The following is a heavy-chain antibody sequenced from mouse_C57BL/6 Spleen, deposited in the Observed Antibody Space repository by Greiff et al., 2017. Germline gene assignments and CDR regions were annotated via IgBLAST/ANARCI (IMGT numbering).Heavy chain of an antibody. CDR3: ARDYDYDGSWFAY. V-gene: IGHV1-81*01. CDR1: GYTFTSYG. D-gene: IGHD2-4*01. J-gene: IGHJ3*01. CDR2: IYPRSGNT. Sequence: VMLVESGAELARPGASVKLSCKASGYTFTSYGISWVKQRTGQGLEWIGEIYPRSGNTYYNEKFKGKATLTADKSSSTAYMELRSLTSEDSAVYFCARDYDYDGSWFAYWGQGTLVTVSA.